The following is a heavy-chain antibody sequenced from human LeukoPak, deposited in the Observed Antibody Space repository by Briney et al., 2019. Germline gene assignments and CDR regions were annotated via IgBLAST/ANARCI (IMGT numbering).Heavy chain of an antibody. CDR3: AKDLVNNYDFWSGYYIGFDY. CDR2: ISGSAGNT. CDR1: GFTFSIYA. J-gene: IGHJ4*02. D-gene: IGHD3-3*01. Sequence: GGSLRLSCAASGFTFSIYAMSWVRQAPGKGLEWISAISGSAGNTYYADSVKGRFTISRDNSKNTMYLQMNSLRAEDTAVYHCAKDLVNNYDFWSGYYIGFDYWGQGTLVTVAS. V-gene: IGHV3-23*01.